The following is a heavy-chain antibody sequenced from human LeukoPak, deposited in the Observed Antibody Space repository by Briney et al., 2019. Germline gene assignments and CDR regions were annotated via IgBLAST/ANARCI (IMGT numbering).Heavy chain of an antibody. CDR2: INHSGSS. J-gene: IGHJ5*02. Sequence: PSQTLSLTCAVYGGSFSAYYWTSIRQPPGKWLEWIGEINHSGSSDYNSSLRSRVTISVATPYTQFSRRLSSLTAAAPPVNYFAPRGDIDHSYVYGKWFDPWGQGTRVTVSS. CDR1: GGSFSAYY. V-gene: IGHV4-34*01. CDR3: APRGDIDHSYVYGKWFDP. D-gene: IGHD5-18*01.